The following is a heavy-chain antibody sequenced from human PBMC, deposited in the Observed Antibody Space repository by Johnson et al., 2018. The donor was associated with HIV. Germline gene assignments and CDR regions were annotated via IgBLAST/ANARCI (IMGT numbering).Heavy chain of an antibody. J-gene: IGHJ3*01. CDR2: LNSDGRRT. CDR3: TRGRHSLGAFDV. Sequence: VQLVESGGGLVQPGGSLRLSCAASGFTFSTYWMNWVRQAPGQGLVWVSRLNSDGRRTDYADSVKGRFTLSRANAKNTLYLQMNSRRAEDTSVYYCTRGRHSLGAFDVWGQGTMVTVSS. V-gene: IGHV3-74*01. D-gene: IGHD2-21*01. CDR1: GFTFSTYW.